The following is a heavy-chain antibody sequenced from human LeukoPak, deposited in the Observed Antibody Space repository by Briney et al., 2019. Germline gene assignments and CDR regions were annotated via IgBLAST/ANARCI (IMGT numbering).Heavy chain of an antibody. V-gene: IGHV1-46*01. CDR3: ARDRTRGDYYGMDV. Sequence: ASVKVSCKASGYTFTTYYIQWVRQAPGQGLGWMGVINPSGGTTTYAQKFHGRVTLTRDTSISTAYMELSRLRSDDTAVYYCARDRTRGDYYGMDVWGQGTTVTVSS. D-gene: IGHD2-8*01. CDR2: INPSGGTT. J-gene: IGHJ6*02. CDR1: GYTFTTYY.